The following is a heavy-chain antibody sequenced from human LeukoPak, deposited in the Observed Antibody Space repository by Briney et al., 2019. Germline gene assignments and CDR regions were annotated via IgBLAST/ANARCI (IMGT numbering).Heavy chain of an antibody. J-gene: IGHJ4*02. V-gene: IGHV3-74*01. Sequence: PGGSLRLSCVASGFTSTTYWMHWVRQAPGKGLVWVSRINGDGSNSNYADSVKGRFTISRDNARNTLYLQMNGLRAEDTALYYCARTSPTSHFDFWGQGTLVTVSS. CDR1: GFTSTTYW. D-gene: IGHD3-16*01. CDR3: ARTSPTSHFDF. CDR2: INGDGSNS.